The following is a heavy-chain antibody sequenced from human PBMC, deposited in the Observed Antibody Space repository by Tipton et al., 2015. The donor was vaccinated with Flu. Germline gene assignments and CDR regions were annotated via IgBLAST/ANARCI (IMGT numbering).Heavy chain of an antibody. D-gene: IGHD1-14*01. V-gene: IGHV3-23*01. CDR3: AMYSSPQDHNRFDF. J-gene: IGHJ4*02. CDR2: ISGGDDRT. Sequence: SLRLSCAVSGFTFTNYAMSWVRQAPEKGLEWVSGISGGDDRTNYANSVKGRFTISRDDSKNTVYLQMNSLRAEDTAVYYCAMYSSPQDHNRFDFWGQGTLVTVSS. CDR1: GFTFTNYA.